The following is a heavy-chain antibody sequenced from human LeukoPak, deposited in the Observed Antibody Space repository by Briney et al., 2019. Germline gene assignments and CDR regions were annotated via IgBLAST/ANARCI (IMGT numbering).Heavy chain of an antibody. V-gene: IGHV3-23*01. CDR2: IS. Sequence: GGSLRLSCTASGFTLSSYAMSWVRQAPGKGLEWVSDISGRFSISRDNPKNTLYLQMNSLRAEDTAVYYCAKAAGSELTDYFDYWGQGTLVTVSS. J-gene: IGHJ4*02. CDR3: AKAAGSELTDYFDY. CDR1: GFTLSSYA. D-gene: IGHD1-7*01.